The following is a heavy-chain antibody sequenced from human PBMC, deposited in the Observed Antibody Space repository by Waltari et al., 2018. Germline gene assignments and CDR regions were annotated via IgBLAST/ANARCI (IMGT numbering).Heavy chain of an antibody. Sequence: QVQLRQWGAGLLKPSETLSLTCAVYGGSLSGSYWSWIRQPTGMGLEWIGEINHSGSTNYNPSLKSRVTISVDTSKNQFSLKLSSVTAADTAVYYCARVPSYYYGSGSYYKNRYFDYWGQGTLVTVSS. J-gene: IGHJ4*02. CDR3: ARVPSYYYGSGSYYKNRYFDY. V-gene: IGHV4-34*01. CDR2: INHSGST. D-gene: IGHD3-10*01. CDR1: GGSLSGSY.